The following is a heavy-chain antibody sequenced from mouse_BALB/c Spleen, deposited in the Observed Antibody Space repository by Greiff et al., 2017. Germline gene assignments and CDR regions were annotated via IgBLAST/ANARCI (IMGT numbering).Heavy chain of an antibody. V-gene: IGHV1S81*02. CDR3: TRSHYDYVGHFDY. J-gene: IGHJ2*01. CDR2: INPSNGGT. Sequence: QVQLQQSGAELVKPGASVKLSCKASGYTFTSYYMYWVKQRPGQGLEWIGEINPSNGGTNFNEKFKSKATLTVDKSSSTAYMQLSSLTSEDSAVYYCTRSHYDYVGHFDYWGQGTTLTVSS. CDR1: GYTFTSYY. D-gene: IGHD2-4*01.